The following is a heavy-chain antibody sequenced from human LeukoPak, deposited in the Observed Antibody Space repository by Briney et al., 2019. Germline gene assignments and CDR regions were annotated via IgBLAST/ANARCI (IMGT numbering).Heavy chain of an antibody. J-gene: IGHJ4*02. CDR1: GYSFTNYA. CDR2: IHPSTGNP. D-gene: IGHD3-16*02. CDR3: ARAFQSLGGLSLPNY. V-gene: IGHV7-4-1*02. Sequence: ASVKVSCKASGYSFTNYAMNWVRQAPGQGLEWMGWIHPSTGNPTYAQGFTGRFVFSLDTSVSTTYLQISSLKAEDTAVYFCARAFQSLGGLSLPNYWGQGTLVTVSS.